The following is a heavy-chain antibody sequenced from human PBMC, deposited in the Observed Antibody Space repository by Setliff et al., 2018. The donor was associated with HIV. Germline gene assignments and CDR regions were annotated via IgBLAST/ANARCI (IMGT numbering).Heavy chain of an antibody. J-gene: IGHJ4*02. V-gene: IGHV1-18*01. CDR3: AKRQGAPVAGTCVDY. CDR2: ISGDTGDI. D-gene: IGHD6-19*01. CDR1: GYAISAHG. Sequence: ASVKVSCKASGYAISAHGVSWVRHVPGHGLEWMGWISGDTGDIKYSQRFEGRLTMTTETSTNTAYLDLSSLTSDDTAVYYCAKRQGAPVAGTCVDYWGQGTLVTVSS.